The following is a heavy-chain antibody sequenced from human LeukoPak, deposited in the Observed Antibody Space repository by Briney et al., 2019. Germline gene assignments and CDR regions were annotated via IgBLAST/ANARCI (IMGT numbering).Heavy chain of an antibody. CDR1: GFTFSSYG. D-gene: IGHD3-10*01. CDR3: ARDDHTMVRGVNGYYYYYYMDV. Sequence: PGGSLRLSCVASGFTFSSYGLSWVRQAPGKGLEWVSAIRGSGGSTYYADSVKGRFTISRDNAKNSLYLQMNSLRAEDTAVYYCARDDHTMVRGVNGYYYYYYMDVWGKGTTVTISS. J-gene: IGHJ6*03. V-gene: IGHV3-23*01. CDR2: IRGSGGST.